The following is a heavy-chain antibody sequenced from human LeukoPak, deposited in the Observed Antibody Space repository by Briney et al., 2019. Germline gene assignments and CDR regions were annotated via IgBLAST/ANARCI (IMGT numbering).Heavy chain of an antibody. CDR3: AREEIYYDSSGYYPRDY. J-gene: IGHJ4*02. V-gene: IGHV1-2*02. CDR2: INPNSGGT. D-gene: IGHD3-22*01. Sequence: GASVKVSCKASGYTFTGYYMHWVRQAPGQGLEWMGWINPNSGGTNYAQKFQGRVTMTRDTSISTAYMELSRLRSDDTAVYYCAREEIYYDSSGYYPRDYWGQGTLVTVSS. CDR1: GYTFTGYY.